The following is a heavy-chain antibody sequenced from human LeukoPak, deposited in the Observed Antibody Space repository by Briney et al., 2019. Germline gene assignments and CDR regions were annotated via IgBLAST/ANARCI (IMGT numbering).Heavy chain of an antibody. CDR1: GFTFSSYW. CDR3: ARWSVRGAWSGYSSSWHEGYYFDY. Sequence: GGSLRLSCAASGFTFSSYWMSWVRQAPGKGLEWVANIKQDGSEKYYVDYVKGRFTISRDNAKNSLYLQMSSLRAEDTAVYYCARWSVRGAWSGYSSSWHEGYYFDYWGQGTLVTVSS. CDR2: IKQDGSEK. J-gene: IGHJ4*02. D-gene: IGHD6-13*01. V-gene: IGHV3-7*01.